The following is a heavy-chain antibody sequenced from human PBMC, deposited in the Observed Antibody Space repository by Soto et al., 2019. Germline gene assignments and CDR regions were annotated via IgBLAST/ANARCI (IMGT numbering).Heavy chain of an antibody. CDR3: ANSQYYYDSSGYSPLNWFDP. CDR1: GGTFSSYA. V-gene: IGHV1-69*06. J-gene: IGHJ5*02. D-gene: IGHD3-22*01. Sequence: SVKVSCKASGGTFSSYAISWVRQAPGQGLEWMGGIIPIFGTANYAQKFQGRVTITADKSTSTAYMELSSLRSEDTAVYYCANSQYYYDSSGYSPLNWFDPRGQGTLVTSPQ. CDR2: IIPIFGTA.